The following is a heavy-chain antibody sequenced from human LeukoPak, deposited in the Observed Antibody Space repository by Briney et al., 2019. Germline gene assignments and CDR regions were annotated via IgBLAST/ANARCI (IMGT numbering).Heavy chain of an antibody. CDR3: ARGIITMVRGVIITPPSYFDY. Sequence: SGTLSLTCAVSGGSISGSNWWSWVRQPPGRGLEWIGEIYHSGSTNYNPSLKSRVTISVDKSKNQFSLKLSSVTAADTAVYYCARGIITMVRGVIITPPSYFDYWGQGTLVTVSS. D-gene: IGHD3-10*01. CDR2: IYHSGST. J-gene: IGHJ4*02. CDR1: GGSISGSNW. V-gene: IGHV4-4*02.